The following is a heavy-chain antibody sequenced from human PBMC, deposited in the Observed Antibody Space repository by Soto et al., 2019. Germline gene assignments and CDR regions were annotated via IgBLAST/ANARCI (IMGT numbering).Heavy chain of an antibody. J-gene: IGHJ6*02. D-gene: IGHD2-21*02. CDR3: ARVGSTSVTGYYYYGMDV. CDR2: IIPIFGTA. CDR1: GGTFSSYA. Sequence: SVKVSCKASGGTFSSYAISWVRQAPGQGLEWMGGIIPIFGTANYAQKFQGRVTITADKSTSTAYMELSSLRSEDTAVYYCARVGSTSVTGYYYYGMDVWGQGTAVTVSS. V-gene: IGHV1-69*06.